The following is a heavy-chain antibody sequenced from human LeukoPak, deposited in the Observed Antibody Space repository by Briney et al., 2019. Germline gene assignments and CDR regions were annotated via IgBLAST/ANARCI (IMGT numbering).Heavy chain of an antibody. CDR1: EYTFTSYD. J-gene: IGHJ6*02. D-gene: IGHD3-10*01. CDR3: ARVSIYYGSGDYYYGMDV. Sequence: RASVKVSCKASEYTFTSYDIHWVRQATGQGLEWMGWMNPNSGNTGYAQKFQGRVTMTRNTSISTAYMELSSLRSEDTAVYYCARVSIYYGSGDYYYGMDVWGQGTTVTVSS. CDR2: MNPNSGNT. V-gene: IGHV1-8*01.